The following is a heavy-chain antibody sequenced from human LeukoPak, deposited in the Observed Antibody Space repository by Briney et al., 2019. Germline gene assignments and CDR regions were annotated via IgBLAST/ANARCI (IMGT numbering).Heavy chain of an antibody. CDR2: IRPDGINK. V-gene: IGHV3-30*02. Sequence: GGSLRLSCAASGFSLINHDMHWVRQLPGKGLEWVAPIRPDGINKYYGGSVKDRFIISRDTSKNTLRLQMNFLETDDTAVYYCMKSQRDYSFWSGFDSWGQGTLVTVSS. D-gene: IGHD3-3*01. CDR3: MKSQRDYSFWSGFDS. CDR1: GFSLINHD. J-gene: IGHJ4*02.